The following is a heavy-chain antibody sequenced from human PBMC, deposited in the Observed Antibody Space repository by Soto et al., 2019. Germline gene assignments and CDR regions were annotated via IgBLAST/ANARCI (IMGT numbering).Heavy chain of an antibody. V-gene: IGHV1-69*01. CDR1: GVTFSSFA. CDR3: ARSTGSGFRPGTHRFNWFDP. D-gene: IGHD5-12*01. J-gene: IGHJ5*02. Sequence: QVQLVKSGAEVKQPGSSVKVSCQASGVTFSSFAISWVRQAPGQGLEWMGGIIPIFRTPNYAQNFQGRVTLTADESTSSVYMERSRLRSEDTAVCYCARSTGSGFRPGTHRFNWFDPWGQGTLVTVSS. CDR2: IIPIFRTP.